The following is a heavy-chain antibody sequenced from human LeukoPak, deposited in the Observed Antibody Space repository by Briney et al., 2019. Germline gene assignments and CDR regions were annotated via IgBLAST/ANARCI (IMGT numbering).Heavy chain of an antibody. J-gene: IGHJ4*02. CDR2: IKQDAGEK. V-gene: IGHV3-7*03. D-gene: IGHD2-2*01. CDR1: GLTLSSDW. CDR3: ARESVVPGASIHFDS. Sequence: GGCLSLSRAVSGLTLSSDWTGWVRQAPGQGLEWVGKIKQDAGEKSYVDSVKGRFTISRDNAKNSLYLQMNSLRAEDTAVHYCARESVVPGASIHFDSRGQGTLVTVSS.